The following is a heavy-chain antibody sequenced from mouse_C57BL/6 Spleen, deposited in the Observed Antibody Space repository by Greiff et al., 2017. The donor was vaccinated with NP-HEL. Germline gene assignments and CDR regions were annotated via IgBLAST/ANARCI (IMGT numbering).Heavy chain of an antibody. J-gene: IGHJ4*01. CDR3: ARLTTGVVPYAMDY. CDR2: ISSGSSTI. D-gene: IGHD1-1*01. CDR1: GFTFSDYG. Sequence: EVQGVESGGGLVKPGGSLKLSCAASGFTFSDYGMHWVRQAPEKGLEWVAYISSGSSTIYYADTVKGRFTISRDNAKNTLFLQMTSLRSEDTAMYYCARLTTGVVPYAMDYWGQGTSVTVSS. V-gene: IGHV5-17*01.